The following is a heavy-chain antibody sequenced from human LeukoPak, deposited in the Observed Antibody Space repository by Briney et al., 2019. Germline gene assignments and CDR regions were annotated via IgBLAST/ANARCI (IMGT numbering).Heavy chain of an antibody. Sequence: SETLSLTCAVYSGSLSGYYWSWIRQPPGRGLEWIGEINRSGSANYNPSLKSRVTVSVDTSKNQFSLKLSSVAAADTAVYYCARAHYGTASPAGGLWGQGTLVTVSS. CDR3: ARAHYGTASPAGGL. J-gene: IGHJ4*02. CDR2: INRSGSA. D-gene: IGHD1-1*01. CDR1: SGSLSGYY. V-gene: IGHV4-34*01.